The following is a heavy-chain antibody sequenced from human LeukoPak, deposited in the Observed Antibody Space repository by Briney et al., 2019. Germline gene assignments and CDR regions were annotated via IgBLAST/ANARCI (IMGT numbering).Heavy chain of an antibody. CDR2: IKQDGSEK. D-gene: IGHD6-13*01. V-gene: IGHV3-7*04. Sequence: GGSLRLSCAASGFTFSSYWMSCVRQAPGKGLEWVANIKQDGSEKYYADSVKGRFTISRDNSKNTLYLQMNSLRAEDTAVYYCARAKQLVRGDYWGQGTLVTVSS. CDR1: GFTFSSYW. J-gene: IGHJ4*02. CDR3: ARAKQLVRGDY.